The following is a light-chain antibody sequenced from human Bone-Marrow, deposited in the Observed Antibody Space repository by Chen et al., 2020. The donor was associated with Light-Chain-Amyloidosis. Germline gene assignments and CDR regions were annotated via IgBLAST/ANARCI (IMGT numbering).Light chain of an antibody. CDR1: NIGSTR. CDR2: DDS. Sequence: SYVLTQPSSVSVAPGQTATIACGGNNIGSTRVHWYQQTPGQAPLLVVYDDSDRPSGIPERLSGSDSGNTATLTSSGVEAGDEDDYYCQVWDRSSDRPVFGGGTKLTVL. V-gene: IGLV3-21*02. J-gene: IGLJ3*02. CDR3: QVWDRSSDRPV.